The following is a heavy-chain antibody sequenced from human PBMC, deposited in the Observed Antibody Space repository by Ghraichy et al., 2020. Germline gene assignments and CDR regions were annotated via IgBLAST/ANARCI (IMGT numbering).Heavy chain of an antibody. CDR2: IYTSGST. CDR1: GGSISSGSYY. D-gene: IGHD3-22*01. CDR3: ARDLDDSSGS. Sequence: LRLSCTVSGGSISSGSYYWSWIRQPAGKGLEWIGRIYTSGSTNYNPSLKSRVTISVDTSKNQFSLKLSSVTAADTAVYYCARDLDDSSGSWGQGTLVTVSS. J-gene: IGHJ4*02. V-gene: IGHV4-61*02.